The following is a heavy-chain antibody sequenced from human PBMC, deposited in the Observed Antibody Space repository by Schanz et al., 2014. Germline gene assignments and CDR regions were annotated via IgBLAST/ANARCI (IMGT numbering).Heavy chain of an antibody. J-gene: IGHJ4*02. CDR3: ARKSLVSAHYDS. D-gene: IGHD2-21*01. CDR2: LSANGDST. V-gene: IGHV3-64*01. CDR1: GFTLSNYA. Sequence: EVQLVESGGGLVQPGKSLRLSCAAPGFTLSNYAMHWVRQTPDKGLEWVSGLSANGDSTFYSSSVKGRFTISRDISKNTLYLQMGSLRAEDVAVYYCARKSLVSAHYDSWGQGTLVTVSS.